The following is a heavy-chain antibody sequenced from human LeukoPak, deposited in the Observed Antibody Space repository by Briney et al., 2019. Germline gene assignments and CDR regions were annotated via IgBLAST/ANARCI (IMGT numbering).Heavy chain of an antibody. CDR1: GFTFSTFA. CDR3: ARDSGGRVTLLHFDY. Sequence: GGSLRLSCVASGFTFSTFAMGWVRQAPGKGLEWVSGIRGSGSPTYYTDSVKGRFTISRDNAKNTLYLQMNSLRAEDTAVYYCARDSGGRVTLLHFDYWGQGTLVTVSS. J-gene: IGHJ4*02. V-gene: IGHV3-23*01. D-gene: IGHD4-23*01. CDR2: IRGSGSPT.